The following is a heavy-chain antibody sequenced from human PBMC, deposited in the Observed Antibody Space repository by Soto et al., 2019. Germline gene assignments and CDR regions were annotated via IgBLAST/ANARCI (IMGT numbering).Heavy chain of an antibody. CDR2: IIKKTNSYTT. CDR1: GLTFSDRY. V-gene: IGHV3-72*01. J-gene: IGHJ4*02. D-gene: IGHD4-17*01. Sequence: PXGALKLSCSASGLTFSDRYMDWVRQAPGKGLDWVGRIIKKTNSYTTEYAASVKGRFIISRDDSTNSLYLQMSSLKTEDTAVYYCTTVTTVDYYFDYWGQGTLVTVSS. CDR3: TTVTTVDYYFDY.